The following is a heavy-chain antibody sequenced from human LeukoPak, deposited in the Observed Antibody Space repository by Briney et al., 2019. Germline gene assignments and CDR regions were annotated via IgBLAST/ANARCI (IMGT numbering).Heavy chain of an antibody. CDR3: ARAGTYSGYKVFDT. CDR2: IGTDSSSE. D-gene: IGHD5-12*01. V-gene: IGHV3-11*01. CDR1: RFIFGNYY. J-gene: IGHJ5*02. Sequence: PGGSLRLSCAASRFIFGNYYMSWIRQTPGKGLEWIANIGTDSSSENYADSAKGRFTISRDNARNSLFLQMSSLRVEDTAVYFCARAGTYSGYKVFDTGGQGTLVTVAS.